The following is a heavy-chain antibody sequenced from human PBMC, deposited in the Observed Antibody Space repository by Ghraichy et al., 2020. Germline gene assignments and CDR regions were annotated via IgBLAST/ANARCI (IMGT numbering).Heavy chain of an antibody. CDR3: AREPLRYFEKFLAAYYYYAPDV. Sequence: SETLSLTCDISGDSVSTNNAAWNWIRQSPSRGLEWLGRTYYRSKWYSEYAVSVKSRITLKAETSKNHFSLQLNAVTTEDPAVDYCAREPLRYFEKFLAAYYYYAPDVWGQGTTITGSS. D-gene: IGHD3-9*01. CDR1: GDSVSTNNAA. V-gene: IGHV6-1*01. CDR2: TYYRSKWYS. J-gene: IGHJ6*02.